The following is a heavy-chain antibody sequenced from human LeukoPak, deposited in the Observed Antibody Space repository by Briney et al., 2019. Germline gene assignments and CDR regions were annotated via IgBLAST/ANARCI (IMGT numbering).Heavy chain of an antibody. D-gene: IGHD3-22*01. CDR3: ARDTDYYYDSSGYLDY. CDR2: INPNSGGT. Sequence: GASVKVSCKASGYTFTVYYMHWVRQAPGQGLEWMGWINPNSGGTNYAQKFQGRVTMTRDTSISTAYMELSRLRSDDTAVYYCARDTDYYYDSSGYLDYWGQGTLVTVSS. J-gene: IGHJ4*02. CDR1: GYTFTVYY. V-gene: IGHV1-2*02.